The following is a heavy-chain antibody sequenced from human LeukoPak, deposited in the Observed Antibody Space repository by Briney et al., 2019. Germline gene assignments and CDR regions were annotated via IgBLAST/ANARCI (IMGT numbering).Heavy chain of an antibody. V-gene: IGHV3-53*01. J-gene: IGHJ4*02. CDR3: AREGIGPIDY. CDR1: GFTVSSNF. CDR2: IYSGGST. Sequence: GGSLRLSCAASGFTVSSNFMTWVRQAPGEGLEWVSVIYSGGSTYYADSVKGRFTISRDNSKNTLYLQMNNLRAEDTAVYYCAREGIGPIDYWGQGTLVTVSS. D-gene: IGHD1-26*01.